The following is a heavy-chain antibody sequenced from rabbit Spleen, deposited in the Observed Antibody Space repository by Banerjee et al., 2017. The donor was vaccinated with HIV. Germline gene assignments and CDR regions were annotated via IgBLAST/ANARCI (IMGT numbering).Heavy chain of an antibody. CDR2: IYTGSSGRT. CDR1: GFSFSDRYW. CDR3: ARASNGGSPDYDFAMGL. J-gene: IGHJ4*01. Sequence: QEQLEESGGDLVKPEGSLTLTCTASGFSFSDRYWICWVRQAPGKGLEWIACIYTGSSGRTYYASWVSGRFTISKASSTTVTLQMTSLTAADTATYFCARASNGGSPDYDFAMGLWGPGTLVTVS. D-gene: IGHD6-1*01. V-gene: IGHV1S45*01.